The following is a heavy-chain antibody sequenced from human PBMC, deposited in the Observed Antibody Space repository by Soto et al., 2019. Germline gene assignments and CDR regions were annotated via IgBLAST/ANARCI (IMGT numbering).Heavy chain of an antibody. CDR2: MSGSGGST. V-gene: IGHV3-23*01. J-gene: IGHJ4*02. Sequence: GGSLRLSCAASGFTFSRNAMSWVRQAPGKGLEWVSVMSGSGGSTYYADSVTGRFTISRDNSKNALYLQMNSLRAEDTAVYYCAKGYREYSSSWFDYWGQGTLVTVSS. CDR3: AKGYREYSSSWFDY. D-gene: IGHD6-13*01. CDR1: GFTFSRNA.